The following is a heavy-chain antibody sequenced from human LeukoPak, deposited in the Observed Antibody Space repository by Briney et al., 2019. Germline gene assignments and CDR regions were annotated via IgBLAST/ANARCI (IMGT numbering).Heavy chain of an antibody. CDR1: GGTFSSYA. CDR3: ARDPARGDSSGYIS. CDR2: IIPILGIA. V-gene: IGHV1-69*04. D-gene: IGHD3-22*01. J-gene: IGHJ4*02. Sequence: ASVKASCTASGGTFSSYAISWVRQAPGQGLEWMGRIIPILGIANYAQKFQGRVTITADKSTSTAYMELSSLRSEDTAVYYCARDPARGDSSGYISWGQGTLVTVSS.